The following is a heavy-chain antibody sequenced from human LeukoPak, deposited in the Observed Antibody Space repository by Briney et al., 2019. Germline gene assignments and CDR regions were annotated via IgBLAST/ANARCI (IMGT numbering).Heavy chain of an antibody. CDR1: GYTFTGYY. Sequence: ASVKVSWKASGYTFTGYYMHWVRQAPGQGLEWMGWINPNSGGTNYAQKFQGRVTMTRDTSISTAYMELSRLRSDDTAVYYCARVCSSTSCYIDYWGQGTLVTVSS. J-gene: IGHJ4*02. V-gene: IGHV1-2*02. CDR3: ARVCSSTSCYIDY. CDR2: INPNSGGT. D-gene: IGHD2-2*02.